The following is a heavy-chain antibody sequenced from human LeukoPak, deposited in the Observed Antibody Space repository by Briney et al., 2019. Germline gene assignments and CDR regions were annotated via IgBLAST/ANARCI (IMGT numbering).Heavy chain of an antibody. J-gene: IGHJ6*02. CDR3: ARDRQYYYDSSGYPEHYYYYYGMDV. CDR2: IIPIFGTA. Sequence: ASVKVSCKASGGTFSSYAISWVRQAPGQGLEWMGGIIPIFGTANYAQKFQGRVTITADESTSTAYMELSSLRSEDTAVYYCARDRQYYYDSSGYPEHYYYYYGMDVWGQGTTVTVSS. V-gene: IGHV1-69*13. D-gene: IGHD3-22*01. CDR1: GGTFSSYA.